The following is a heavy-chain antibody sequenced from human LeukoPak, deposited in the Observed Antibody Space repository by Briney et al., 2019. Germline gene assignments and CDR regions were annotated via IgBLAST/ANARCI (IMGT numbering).Heavy chain of an antibody. Sequence: PGGSLRLSCAASGFTFSNAWMSWVRQAPGKGLEWVGRIKRKTDGGTTDYAAPVKGRFSISRDDSKNTLYLQMNSLKTEDTAVYYCTTLGAFDYWGPGTLVTVSS. CDR1: GFTFSNAW. CDR2: IKRKTDGGTT. V-gene: IGHV3-15*01. CDR3: TTLGAFDY. D-gene: IGHD4/OR15-4a*01. J-gene: IGHJ4*02.